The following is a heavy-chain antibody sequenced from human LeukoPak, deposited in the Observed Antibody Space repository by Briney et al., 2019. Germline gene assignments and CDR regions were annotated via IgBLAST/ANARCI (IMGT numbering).Heavy chain of an antibody. Sequence: GGSLRLSCAASGFTFSSFAMTWVRQAPGKGLEWVSAISGSGGSTYYAESVKGRFSISRDNSKNTLYLQMNSLRAEDTAVYYCARVLGGFLSYWGQGTLVTVSS. CDR1: GFTFSSFA. CDR3: ARVLGGFLSY. J-gene: IGHJ4*02. V-gene: IGHV3-23*01. CDR2: ISGSGGST. D-gene: IGHD3-16*01.